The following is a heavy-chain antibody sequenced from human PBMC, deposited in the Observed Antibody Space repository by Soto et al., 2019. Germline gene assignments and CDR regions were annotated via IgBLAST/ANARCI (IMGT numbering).Heavy chain of an antibody. V-gene: IGHV1-46*01. CDR2: INPSGGST. CDR1: GYTFTSYY. D-gene: IGHD6-6*01. CDR3: ARNEYSSSSYYYGMDV. J-gene: IGHJ6*02. Sequence: QVQLVQSGAEVKKPGASVKVSCKASGYTFTSYYMHWVRQAPGQGLEWMGIINPSGGSTSYAQKFQGRVTMTRDTSTSTVYMELSSLRSEDTAVYYCARNEYSSSSYYYGMDVWGQGTTVTVSS.